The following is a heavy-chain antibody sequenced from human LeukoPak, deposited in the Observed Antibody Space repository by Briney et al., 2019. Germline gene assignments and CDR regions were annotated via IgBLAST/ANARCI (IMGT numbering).Heavy chain of an antibody. D-gene: IGHD2-15*01. CDR1: GGTFSSYT. CDR3: ARDPRGSGSDY. J-gene: IGHJ4*02. CDR2: IIPILGIA. Sequence: GSSVKVSCKASGGTFSSYTISWVRQAPGQGLEWMGRIIPILGIANYAQKFQGRVTITADKSTSTAYMELSSLRSEDTAMYYCARDPRGSGSDYWGQGTLVTVSS. V-gene: IGHV1-69*04.